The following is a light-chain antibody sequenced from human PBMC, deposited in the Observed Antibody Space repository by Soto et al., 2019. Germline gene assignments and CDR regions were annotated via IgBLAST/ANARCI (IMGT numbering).Light chain of an antibody. CDR2: SAS. CDR3: QQSLTTPIT. V-gene: IGKV1-39*01. J-gene: IGKJ5*01. Sequence: DIQMTQSPSSLSASVGDRVTITCQASQNINNYLNWYQQKPGRAPKLLIRSASTLQRGVPSRFSGSGSRTEFTLTIADLQPDDFGTYYCQQSLTTPIT. CDR1: QNINNY.